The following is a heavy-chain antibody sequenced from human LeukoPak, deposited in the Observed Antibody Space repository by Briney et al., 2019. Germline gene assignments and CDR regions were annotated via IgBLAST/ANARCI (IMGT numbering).Heavy chain of an antibody. Sequence: GGSLRLSCAASGFTFSSYAMSWVRQAPGKGLEWVSAIIDSGGSTYYADSVKGRFTISRDNSKNTLYLQMNSLRAEDKALYYCAKDDRGVVVIAIRYWGQGTLVTVSS. CDR1: GFTFSSYA. CDR3: AKDDRGVVVIAIRY. CDR2: IIDSGGST. V-gene: IGHV3-23*01. J-gene: IGHJ4*02. D-gene: IGHD2-21*01.